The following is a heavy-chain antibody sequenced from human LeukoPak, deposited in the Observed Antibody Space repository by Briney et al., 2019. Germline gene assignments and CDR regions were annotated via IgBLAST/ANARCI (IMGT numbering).Heavy chain of an antibody. CDR1: GGSISSYY. V-gene: IGHV4-59*01. CDR2: IYYSGST. CDR3: ARAGGSYYPIMYNWFDP. D-gene: IGHD3-10*01. Sequence: PSETLSLTCTVSGGSISSYYWSWIRQPPGKGLEWIGYIYYSGSTNYNPSLKSRVTISVDTSKNQFSLKLSSVTAADTAAYYCARAGGSYYPIMYNWFDPWGRGTQVTVSS. J-gene: IGHJ5*02.